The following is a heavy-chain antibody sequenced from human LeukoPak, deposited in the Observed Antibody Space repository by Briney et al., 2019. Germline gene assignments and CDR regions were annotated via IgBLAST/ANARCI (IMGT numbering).Heavy chain of an antibody. CDR2: VYLSGTT. Sequence: SGTLSLTCAVSGGSISSVNLWSWVRQPPGKGLEWVGEVYLSGTTTYNPSLKSRVTISIDKSKNQFSLSLRSVTAADTAVYYCAGLVGRYSTGMYYYFDYWGPGTLVTVSS. D-gene: IGHD6-19*01. J-gene: IGHJ4*02. CDR1: GGSISSVNL. CDR3: AGLVGRYSTGMYYYFDY. V-gene: IGHV4-4*02.